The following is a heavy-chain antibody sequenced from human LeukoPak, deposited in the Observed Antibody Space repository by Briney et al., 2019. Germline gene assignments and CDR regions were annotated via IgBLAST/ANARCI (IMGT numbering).Heavy chain of an antibody. D-gene: IGHD6-19*01. CDR3: ARHRAVAAYFDY. CDR1: GGSINSYY. Sequence: SETLSLTCTVSGGSINSYYWSWIRQPPGEGLEWIGYIYNSGSTNYNPSLKSRVTISVDTSKSHFSLKLSSVTAADTAVYFCARHRAVAAYFDYWGQGTLVTVSS. V-gene: IGHV4-59*08. J-gene: IGHJ4*02. CDR2: IYNSGST.